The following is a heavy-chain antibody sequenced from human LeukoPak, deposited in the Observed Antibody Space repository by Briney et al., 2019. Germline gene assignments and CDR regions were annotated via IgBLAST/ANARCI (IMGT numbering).Heavy chain of an antibody. CDR1: DESIISSDYY. Sequence: SETLSLTCAVSDESIISSDYYWGWIRQPPGKGLEWIGSRYYSGFIYYNPSVKSRVTISVDTSKNQFSLELTSVTAADTAVYYCARLKVGTTHPDYWGQGTLVTVSS. J-gene: IGHJ4*02. V-gene: IGHV4-39*01. CDR2: RYYSGFI. D-gene: IGHD1-26*01. CDR3: ARLKVGTTHPDY.